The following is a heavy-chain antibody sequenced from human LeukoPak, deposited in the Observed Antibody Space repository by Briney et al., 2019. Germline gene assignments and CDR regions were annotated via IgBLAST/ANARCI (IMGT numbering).Heavy chain of an antibody. CDR1: GFTFSSYA. Sequence: PGGSLRLSCAASGFTFSSYAMSWVRQAPGKGLEWVSAISAGGGSPYYADSVKGRFTISRDNSKNTLYLQMNSLRAEDTAVYYCAKDVGIAEAGGWFDPWGQGTLVTVSS. CDR3: AKDVGIAEAGGWFDP. D-gene: IGHD6-13*01. V-gene: IGHV3-23*01. CDR2: ISAGGGSP. J-gene: IGHJ5*02.